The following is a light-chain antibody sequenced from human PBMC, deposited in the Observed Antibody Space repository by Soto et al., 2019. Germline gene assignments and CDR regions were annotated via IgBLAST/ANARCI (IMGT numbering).Light chain of an antibody. CDR1: QDISNY. V-gene: IGKV1-33*01. J-gene: IGKJ4*01. Sequence: DIQMTQSPSSLSASVGDRVTITCQASQDISNYLNWYQQKPGKAPKLLIYDASNLETGVPSRFSGSGSGTDFTFTISSLQPEDIAAYYCEQYANLPTFGGGTKVEIK. CDR2: DAS. CDR3: EQYANLPT.